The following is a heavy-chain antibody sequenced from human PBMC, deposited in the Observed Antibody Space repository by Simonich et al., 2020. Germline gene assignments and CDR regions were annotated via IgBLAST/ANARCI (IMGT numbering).Heavy chain of an antibody. V-gene: IGHV3-30*07. J-gene: IGHJ5*02. D-gene: IGHD7-27*01. CDR1: GFTFSSYA. Sequence: QVQLVESGGGVVQPGRSLRLSCAASGFTFSSYAMHWVRQAPGKGREWVAVISYDGSNKYYADSLKGRFTISRDNSKNTLYLQMNSLRAEDTAVYYCARDRNWGWFDPWGQGTLVTVSS. CDR3: ARDRNWGWFDP. CDR2: ISYDGSNK.